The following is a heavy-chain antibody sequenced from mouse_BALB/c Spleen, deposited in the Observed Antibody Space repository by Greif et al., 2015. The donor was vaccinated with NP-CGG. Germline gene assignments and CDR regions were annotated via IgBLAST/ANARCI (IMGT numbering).Heavy chain of an antibody. V-gene: IGHV1-84*02. D-gene: IGHD4-1*01. J-gene: IGHJ4*01. CDR3: ARRTGTEAMDY. CDR1: GYTFTDYY. Sequence: QVHLQQPGPELVKPGASVKISCKASGYTFTDYYINWVKQKPGQGLEWIGWIYPGSGNTKYNEKFKGKATLTVDTSSSTAYMQLSSLTSEDTAVYFCARRTGTEAMDYWGQGTSVTVSS. CDR2: IYPGSGNT.